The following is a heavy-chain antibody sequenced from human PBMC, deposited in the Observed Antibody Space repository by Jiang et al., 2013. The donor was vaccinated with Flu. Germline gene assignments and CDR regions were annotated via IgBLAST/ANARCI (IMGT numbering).Heavy chain of an antibody. CDR1: GGSISSSSYY. CDR2: IYYSGST. Sequence: KPSETLSLTCTVSGGSISSSSYYWGWIRQPPGKGLEWIGSIYYSGSTYXNPSLKSRVTISVDTSKNQFSLKLSSVTAADTAVYYCAREWLRNFDYWGQGTLVTVSS. CDR3: AREWLRNFDY. J-gene: IGHJ4*02. D-gene: IGHD5-12*01. V-gene: IGHV4-39*02.